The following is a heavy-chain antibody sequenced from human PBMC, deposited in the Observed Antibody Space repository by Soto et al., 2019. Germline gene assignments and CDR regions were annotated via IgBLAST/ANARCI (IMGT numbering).Heavy chain of an antibody. Sequence: VQLVESGGGLVQPGGSLKLSCAASGFTFSGSAMHWVRQASGKGLEWVGRIRSKANSYATAYAASVKGRFTISRDDSKNTAYLQMNSLKTEDTAVYYCTSTVYYHSSGYLHWGQGPLVTVSS. CDR3: TSTVYYHSSGYLH. D-gene: IGHD3-22*01. V-gene: IGHV3-73*02. CDR1: GFTFSGSA. CDR2: IRSKANSYAT. J-gene: IGHJ4*02.